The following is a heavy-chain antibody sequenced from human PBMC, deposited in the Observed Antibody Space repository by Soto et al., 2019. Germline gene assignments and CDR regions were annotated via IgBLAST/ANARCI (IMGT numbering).Heavy chain of an antibody. CDR3: ARSEPPPTVVVPAARGEYYYYGMDV. V-gene: IGHV3-11*06. J-gene: IGHJ6*02. CDR2: ISSSSSYT. D-gene: IGHD2-2*01. CDR1: GFTFSDYY. Sequence: GGSLRLSCAASGFTFSDYYMSWIRQAPGKGLEWVSYISSSSSYTNYADSVKGRFTISRDNAKNSLYLQMNSLRAEDTAVYYCARSEPPPTVVVPAARGEYYYYGMDVWGQGTTVTVSS.